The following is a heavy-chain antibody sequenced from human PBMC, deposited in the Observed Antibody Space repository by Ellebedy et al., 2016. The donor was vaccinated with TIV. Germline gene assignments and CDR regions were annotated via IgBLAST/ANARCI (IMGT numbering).Heavy chain of an antibody. V-gene: IGHV3-53*01. CDR2: ISSGGNT. J-gene: IGHJ4*02. CDR3: ASSPSQGY. CDR1: GFTVSTNY. Sequence: GESLKISCAASGFTVSTNYMSWVRQAPGKGLAGVSVISSGGNTFYAESVKGRFTISRDSSQNPLYLQMDSLRAEDTAVDYCASSPSQGYWGQGTLVTVSS.